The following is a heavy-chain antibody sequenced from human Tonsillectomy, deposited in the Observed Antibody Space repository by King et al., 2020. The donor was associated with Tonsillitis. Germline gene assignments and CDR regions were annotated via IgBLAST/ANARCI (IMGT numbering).Heavy chain of an antibody. CDR3: ARHAWFGELFLHFDY. CDR1: GYTFTSYG. Sequence: LVQSGAEVKKPGSSVKVSCKTSGYTFTSYGIGWVGQAPGQGLDWMGWIGVYNGNTNYAQKFQGRVTMTTDTSTSTAYMELRSLRSDDTAMYYCARHAWFGELFLHFDYWGQGTLVTVSS. J-gene: IGHJ4*02. CDR2: IGVYNGNT. D-gene: IGHD3-10*01. V-gene: IGHV1-18*01.